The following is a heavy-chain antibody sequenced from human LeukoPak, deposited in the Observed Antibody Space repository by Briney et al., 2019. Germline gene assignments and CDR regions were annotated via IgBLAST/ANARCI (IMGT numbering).Heavy chain of an antibody. Sequence: SETLSLTCTVSGGSISSYYWSWIRQPAGKGLEWIGRIYTSGSTNYNPSLKSRVTISVDTSKNQFSLKLSSVTAADTAVYYCARLWDSGSYYLQDYWGQGTLVTVSS. CDR1: GGSISSYY. V-gene: IGHV4-4*07. CDR2: IYTSGST. J-gene: IGHJ4*02. D-gene: IGHD1-26*01. CDR3: ARLWDSGSYYLQDY.